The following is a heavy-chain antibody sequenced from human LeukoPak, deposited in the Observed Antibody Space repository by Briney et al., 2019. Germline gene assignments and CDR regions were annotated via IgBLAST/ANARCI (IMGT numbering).Heavy chain of an antibody. CDR3: ANGGSGSYYTPSFDY. CDR2: IYYSGST. V-gene: IGHV4-31*03. J-gene: IGHJ4*02. D-gene: IGHD3-10*01. CDR1: GGSISSGGYY. Sequence: SQTLSLTCTVSGGSISSGGYYWSWIRQHPGKGLERIGYIYYSGSTYYNPSLKSRVTISVDTTKNQFSPKLSSVTAADTAVYYCANGGSGSYYTPSFDYWGQGTLVTVSS.